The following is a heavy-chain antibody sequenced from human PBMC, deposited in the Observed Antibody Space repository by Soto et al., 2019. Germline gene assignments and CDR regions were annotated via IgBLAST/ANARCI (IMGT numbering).Heavy chain of an antibody. V-gene: IGHV3-48*01. CDR3: ARDLLTFTVTTSGY. CDR2: ISSSSSTI. CDR1: GFTFSSYS. Sequence: GGSLRLSCAASGFTFSSYSMNWVRQAPGKGLEWVSYISSSSSTIYYADSVKGRFTISRDNAKNSLYLQMNSLRAEDTAVYYCARDLLTFTVTTSGYWGQGTLVTVSS. D-gene: IGHD4-17*01. J-gene: IGHJ4*02.